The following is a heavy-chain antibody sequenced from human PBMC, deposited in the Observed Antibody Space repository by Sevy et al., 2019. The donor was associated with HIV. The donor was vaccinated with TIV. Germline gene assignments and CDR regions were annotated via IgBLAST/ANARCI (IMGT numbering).Heavy chain of an antibody. D-gene: IGHD3-16*01. Sequence: GGSLRLSCAASGFTFSANWMNWVRQAPGKGLEWVANIKPDGSDKHYVDSVEGRFTISGDNAKNLLFLHMNSLRVEDTDVYHCAHETFGRFESWGQGTLVTVSS. V-gene: IGHV3-7*01. CDR1: GFTFSANW. CDR2: IKPDGSDK. J-gene: IGHJ4*02. CDR3: AHETFGRFES.